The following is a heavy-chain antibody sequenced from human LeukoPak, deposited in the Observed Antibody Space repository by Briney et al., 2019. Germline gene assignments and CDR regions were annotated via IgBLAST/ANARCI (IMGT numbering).Heavy chain of an antibody. D-gene: IGHD3-10*01. CDR1: GDSMSRYY. V-gene: IGHV4-4*07. CDR2: IYFGGGT. J-gene: IGHJ5*02. CDR3: ARDLYYNWFDP. Sequence: SETPSLTCNVSGDSMSRYYWSWIRQPAGKGLEWIGRIYFGGGTRYNPSLKSRVTMSVDTSKNRFSLNLSSVTAADTAVYYCARDLYYNWFDPWGQGTLVTVSS.